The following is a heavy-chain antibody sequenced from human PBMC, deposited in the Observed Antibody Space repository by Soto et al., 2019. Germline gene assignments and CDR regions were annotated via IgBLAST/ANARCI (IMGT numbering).Heavy chain of an antibody. D-gene: IGHD2-15*01. J-gene: IGHJ4*02. CDR1: GFTFSSYS. CDR3: ARDKGRSPLDY. CDR2: ISSSSSTI. Sequence: EVQLVESGGGLVQPGESLRLSCAAAGFTFSSYSMNWVRQAPGKGLEWVSYISSSSSTIYYADSVKGRFTISRDNAKNSLYLQMNRLRAEDTAVYYCARDKGRSPLDYWGQGTLVTVSS. V-gene: IGHV3-48*01.